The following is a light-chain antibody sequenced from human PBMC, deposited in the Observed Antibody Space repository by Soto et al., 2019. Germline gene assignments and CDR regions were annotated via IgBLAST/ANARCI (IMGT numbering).Light chain of an antibody. V-gene: IGKV3-20*01. Sequence: EIVLTQSPGTLSLSPGERATLSCRASQSVNSVYLAWYQQKPGQPTRLLIYGASSRATATPDRFSGSGSGTDFTLTISRLEPEDFAVYDCQQLCTSQWTFGQGTKVENK. CDR2: GAS. CDR1: QSVNSVY. CDR3: QQLCTSQWT. J-gene: IGKJ1*01.